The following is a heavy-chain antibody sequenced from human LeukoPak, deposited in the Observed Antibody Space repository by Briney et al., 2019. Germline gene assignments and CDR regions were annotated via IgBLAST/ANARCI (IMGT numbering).Heavy chain of an antibody. D-gene: IGHD3-3*01. Sequence: SVKVSCKASGGTFSSYAISWVRQAPGQGLEWMGGIIPIFGTANYAQKVQGRVTITADESTSTAYMELSSLRSEDTAVYYCARRDYDFWSGYYTGMGYYMDVWGKGTTVTVSS. CDR1: GGTFSSYA. CDR2: IIPIFGTA. J-gene: IGHJ6*03. V-gene: IGHV1-69*13. CDR3: ARRDYDFWSGYYTGMGYYMDV.